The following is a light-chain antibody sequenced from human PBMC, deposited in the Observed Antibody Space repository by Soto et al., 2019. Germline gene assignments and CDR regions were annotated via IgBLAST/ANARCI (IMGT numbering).Light chain of an antibody. CDR3: QQYGISPCT. CDR1: LSLSNSV. V-gene: IGKV3-20*01. J-gene: IGKJ1*01. Sequence: THSPGTLSLPPGDISTLSCRSSLSLSNSVLAWYQQKPGQAPRLLIYGASKRATGVPDRFSGRGSGTDFTLTISRLETEDFAVYFCQQYGISPCTFGQGTKVDIK. CDR2: GAS.